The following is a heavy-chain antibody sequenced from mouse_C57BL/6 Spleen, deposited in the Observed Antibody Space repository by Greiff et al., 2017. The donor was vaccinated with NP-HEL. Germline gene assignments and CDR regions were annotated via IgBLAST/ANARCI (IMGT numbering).Heavy chain of an antibody. D-gene: IGHD4-1*01. CDR3: TPLTGLFDY. V-gene: IGHV6-3*01. CDR1: GFTFSNYW. CDR2: IRLKSDNYAT. Sequence: EVKLVESGGGLVQPGGSMKLSCVASGFTFSNYWMNWVRQSPEKGLEWVAQIRLKSDNYATHYAESVKGRFTISRDDSKSSVYLQMNNLRAEDTGIYYCTPLTGLFDYWGQGTLVTVSA. J-gene: IGHJ3*01.